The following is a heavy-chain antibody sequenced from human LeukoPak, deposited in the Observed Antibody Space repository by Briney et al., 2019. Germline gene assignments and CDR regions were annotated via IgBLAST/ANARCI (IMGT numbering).Heavy chain of an antibody. J-gene: IGHJ4*02. CDR2: IYTSGST. CDR3: ARDRGITMVRDTMFDY. CDR1: CGSISSGSYY. Sequence: SQTLSLTCTVSCGSISSGSYYWSWIRQPAGKGLEWIGRIYTSGSTNYNPSLKSRVTISVDTSKNQFSLKLSSVTAADTAVYYCARDRGITMVRDTMFDYWGQGTLVTVSS. D-gene: IGHD3-10*01. V-gene: IGHV4-61*02.